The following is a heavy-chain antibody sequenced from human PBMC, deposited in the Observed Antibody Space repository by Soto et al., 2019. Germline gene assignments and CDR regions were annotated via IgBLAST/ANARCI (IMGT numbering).Heavy chain of an antibody. CDR3: AKVGGYSYGKNEVFDS. J-gene: IGHJ3*02. CDR1: CFHFRMYE. V-gene: IGHV3-48*03. CDR2: ISSSGLTT. D-gene: IGHD5-18*01. Sequence: GVYLSPSSQAPCFHFRMYEMHWVRKAPGKGLEWVSYISSSGLTTYYADFAEGRFTISRDNSKNTLYLQMNSLRTEDTAVYYCAKVGGYSYGKNEVFDSCGQGTMVTVSS.